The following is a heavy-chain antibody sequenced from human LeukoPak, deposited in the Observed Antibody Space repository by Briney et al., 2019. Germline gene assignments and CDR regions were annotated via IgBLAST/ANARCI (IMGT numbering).Heavy chain of an antibody. Sequence: PGGSLRLSCAASGFTFSSYAMSWVRQAPGKGLEWVSAISGSGGSTYYADSVKGRFTISRDNSKNTLYLQMNSLRAEDTAVYYCVATMIVVVHHFDYWGQGTLVTVSS. CDR2: ISGSGGST. D-gene: IGHD3-22*01. CDR3: VATMIVVVHHFDY. J-gene: IGHJ4*02. V-gene: IGHV3-23*01. CDR1: GFTFSSYA.